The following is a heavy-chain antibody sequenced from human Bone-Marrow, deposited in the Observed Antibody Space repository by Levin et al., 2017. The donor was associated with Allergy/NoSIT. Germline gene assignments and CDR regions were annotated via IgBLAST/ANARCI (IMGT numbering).Heavy chain of an antibody. Sequence: SETLSLTCSVSGGSISSSDYYWGWIRQPPNKALQWIGIIYYNENAYYNPSLKSRVAMSVDTSKNQFSLKLSSVTAADTAVYYCARTQYCSGGSCTLFDSWGQGTLVTVSS. CDR3: ARTQYCSGGSCTLFDS. CDR1: GGSISSSDYY. CDR2: IYYNENA. D-gene: IGHD2-15*01. V-gene: IGHV4-39*01. J-gene: IGHJ4*02.